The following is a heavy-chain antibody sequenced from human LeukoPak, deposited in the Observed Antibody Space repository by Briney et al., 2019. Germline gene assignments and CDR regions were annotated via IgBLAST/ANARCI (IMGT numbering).Heavy chain of an antibody. CDR1: GFTFSSYS. V-gene: IGHV3-48*01. CDR2: ISSSSSTI. Sequence: PGGSLRLSCAASGFTFSSYSMNWVRQAPGKGLEWVSYISSSSSTIYYADSVKGRFTISRDNAKNSLYLQMNSLRAEDTAVYYCAREFDSISCSEVDCWGQGTLVTVSS. CDR3: AREFDSISCSEVDC. J-gene: IGHJ4*02. D-gene: IGHD2-2*01.